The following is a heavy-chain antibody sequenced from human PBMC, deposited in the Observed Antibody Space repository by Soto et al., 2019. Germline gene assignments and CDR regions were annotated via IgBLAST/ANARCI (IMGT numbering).Heavy chain of an antibody. Sequence: QVQLVQSGAEVKKPGSSVTVSCKASGGTFGNSAISWVRQAPGQGLEWMGGIIPIFPTPDYAQKFQGRVTITADKSTTTPYAELTTPISEDTAVYSCARDQDRQQLGGNYSYGMDVWGQGTTVTVSS. CDR3: ARDQDRQQLGGNYSYGMDV. CDR2: IIPIFPTP. D-gene: IGHD3-3*02. J-gene: IGHJ6*02. V-gene: IGHV1-69*14. CDR1: GGTFGNSA.